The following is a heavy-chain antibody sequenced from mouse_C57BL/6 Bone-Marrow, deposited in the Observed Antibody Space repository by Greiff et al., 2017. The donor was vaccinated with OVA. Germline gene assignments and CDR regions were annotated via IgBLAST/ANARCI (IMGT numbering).Heavy chain of an antibody. CDR2: ISSGGSYT. Sequence: ESGGDLVKPGGSLKLSCAASGFTFSSYGMPWVRQTPDKRLEWVATISSGGSYTYYPDSVKGRFTISRDNAKNTLYLQISRLKSEDTAMYYGARRITTVGANPYWDFDVWGTGTTVTVAS. CDR1: GFTFSSYG. D-gene: IGHD1-1*01. CDR3: ARRITTVGANPYWDFDV. J-gene: IGHJ1*03. V-gene: IGHV5-6*02.